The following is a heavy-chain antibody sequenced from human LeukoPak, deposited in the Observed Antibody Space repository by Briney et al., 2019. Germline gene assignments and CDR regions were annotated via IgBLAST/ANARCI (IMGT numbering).Heavy chain of an antibody. V-gene: IGHV1-46*01. CDR2: INPSGGNT. J-gene: IGHJ6*03. D-gene: IGHD1-26*01. CDR3: ASGSSTYYYYMDV. Sequence: VASVKVSCKASGYTFTSYYMHWVRQAPGQGLEWMGIINPSGGNTNYAQKLQGRVTMTTDTSTSTAYMELRSLRSDDTAVYYCASGSSTYYYYMDVWGKGTTVTISS. CDR1: GYTFTSYY.